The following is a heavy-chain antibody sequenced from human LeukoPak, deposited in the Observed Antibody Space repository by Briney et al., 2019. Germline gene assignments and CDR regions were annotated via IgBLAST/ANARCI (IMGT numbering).Heavy chain of an antibody. CDR3: ARDGVTRVYGMDV. J-gene: IGHJ6*02. CDR1: GFTFSSYS. D-gene: IGHD4-23*01. Sequence: GGSLRLSCTASGFTFSSYSMNWVRQAPGKGLEWVSSISSSSSYIYYADSVKGRFTISRDNAKNSLYLQMNSVRAEDTAVYYCARDGVTRVYGMDVWGQGTTVTVSS. CDR2: ISSSSSYI. V-gene: IGHV3-21*01.